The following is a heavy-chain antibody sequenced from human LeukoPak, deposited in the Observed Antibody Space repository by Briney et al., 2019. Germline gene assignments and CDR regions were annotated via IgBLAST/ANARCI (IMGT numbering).Heavy chain of an antibody. CDR3: ARASGGIQLWDY. Sequence: SETLSLTCTVSGGSISSRSYYWSWIRQSAGKGLEWIGRIYSGGNTNYNPSLKSRVTMSVDTSKNQLSLRLNSVTAADTAVYYCARASGGIQLWDYWGQGTPVTVSS. D-gene: IGHD5-18*01. J-gene: IGHJ4*02. CDR2: IYSGGNT. V-gene: IGHV4-61*02. CDR1: GGSISSRSYY.